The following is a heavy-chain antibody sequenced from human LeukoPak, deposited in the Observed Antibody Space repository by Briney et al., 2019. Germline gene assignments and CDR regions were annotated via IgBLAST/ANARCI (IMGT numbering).Heavy chain of an antibody. J-gene: IGHJ4*02. CDR3: AREGASSSFGY. D-gene: IGHD6-13*01. Sequence: PGGSLRLSCAASGFTFSGFSMSWVRQAPGKGLEWVSVLYSGGNTYHADSVKGRFTISRDNSKNTLYLQMNSLRAEDTAVYYCAREGASSSFGYWGQGTLVTVSS. CDR2: LYSGGNT. CDR1: GFTFSGFS. V-gene: IGHV3-53*01.